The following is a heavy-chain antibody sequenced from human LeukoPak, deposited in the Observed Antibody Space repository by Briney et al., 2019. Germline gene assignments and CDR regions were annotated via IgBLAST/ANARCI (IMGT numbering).Heavy chain of an antibody. CDR2: LGVSGAST. V-gene: IGHV3-23*01. CDR3: ARGGGRNSDFLTTYTGASLSFDY. Sequence: PGGSLRLSCAASGFTFSDYYMSWIRQAPGKGLQWVSSLGVSGASTWYAGSVKGRFSISRDSSKNTLYLQMNSLRTEDTALYYCARGGGRNSDFLTTYTGASLSFDYWGQGALVTVSS. CDR1: GFTFSDYY. J-gene: IGHJ4*02. D-gene: IGHD3-9*01.